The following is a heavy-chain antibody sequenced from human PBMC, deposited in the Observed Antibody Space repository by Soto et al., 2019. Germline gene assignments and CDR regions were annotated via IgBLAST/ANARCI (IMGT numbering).Heavy chain of an antibody. D-gene: IGHD3-3*01. J-gene: IGHJ6*02. V-gene: IGHV4-59*04. Sequence: SETLSLTCTVSGGSISSYYWSWIRQPPGKGLEWIGYIYYSGSTYYNPSLKSRVTISVDTSKNQFSLKLSSVTAADTAVYYCARHKGTIFGVVSYGMDVWGQGTTVTVSS. CDR2: IYYSGST. CDR3: ARHKGTIFGVVSYGMDV. CDR1: GGSISSYY.